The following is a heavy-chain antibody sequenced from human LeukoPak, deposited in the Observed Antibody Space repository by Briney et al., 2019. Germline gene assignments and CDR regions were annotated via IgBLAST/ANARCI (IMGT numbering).Heavy chain of an antibody. CDR3: ASFNACGGDCYSSPDYFDY. Sequence: SVTVSCKASGGTFSSYAISWVRQAPGQGLEWMGGIIPIFGTANYAQKFQGRVTITADESTSTAYMELSSLRSEDTAVYYCASFNACGGDCYSSPDYFDYWGQGTLVTVSS. V-gene: IGHV1-69*01. CDR2: IIPIFGTA. CDR1: GGTFSSYA. J-gene: IGHJ4*02. D-gene: IGHD2-21*01.